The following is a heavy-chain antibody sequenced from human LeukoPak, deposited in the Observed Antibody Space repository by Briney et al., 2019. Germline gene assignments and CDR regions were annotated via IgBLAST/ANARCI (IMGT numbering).Heavy chain of an antibody. D-gene: IGHD4-17*01. V-gene: IGHV4-38-2*02. J-gene: IGHJ4*02. CDR1: GYSISSGYY. Sequence: SETLSLTCTVSGYSISSGYYWGWIRQPPGKGLEWIGSIYHSGSVYFNPSLKSRVTISVDTSNNQFSLKLSPVTAADTAVYYCASTITVTTDYWGQGTLVTVSS. CDR3: ASTITVTTDY. CDR2: IYHSGSV.